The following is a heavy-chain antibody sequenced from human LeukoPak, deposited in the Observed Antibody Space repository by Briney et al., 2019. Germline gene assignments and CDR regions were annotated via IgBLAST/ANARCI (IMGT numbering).Heavy chain of an antibody. J-gene: IGHJ6*02. D-gene: IGHD4-17*01. CDR2: IYYSGST. CDR3: ARGGSDYRVYYYYGMDV. CDR1: GGSISSYY. V-gene: IGHV4-59*01. Sequence: SSETLSLTRTVSGGSISSYYWSWIRQPPGKGLEWIGYIYYSGSTNYNPSLKSRVTISVDTSKNQFSLKLSSVTAADTAVYYCARGGSDYRVYYYYGMDVWGQGTTVTVSS.